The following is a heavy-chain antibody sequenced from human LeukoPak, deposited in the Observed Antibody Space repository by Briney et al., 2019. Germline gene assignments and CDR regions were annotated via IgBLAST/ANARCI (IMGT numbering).Heavy chain of an antibody. D-gene: IGHD6-13*01. CDR2: IYTDGST. CDR1: EFTVSSHY. CDR3: AITGESSNWSLYFDY. J-gene: IGHJ4*02. V-gene: IGHV3-53*01. Sequence: AGGSLRLSCAAPEFTVSSHYMSWVRQAPGKGLEWVSVIYTDGSTYYADSVKGRFTISRDNSKNTLYLQMNNLRAEDTAVYYCAITGESSNWSLYFDYWGQGTLVTVPS.